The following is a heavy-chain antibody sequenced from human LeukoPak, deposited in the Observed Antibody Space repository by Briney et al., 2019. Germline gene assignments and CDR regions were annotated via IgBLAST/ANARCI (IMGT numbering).Heavy chain of an antibody. Sequence: GRSLRLSCAAPGFTFSSYAMHRVRQAPGKGLEYVSAISSNGGSTYYADSVKGRFTISRDNSKNTLYLQMSSLRAEDTAVYYCVKDIIAVAGTNYWGQGTLVTVSS. V-gene: IGHV3-64D*06. D-gene: IGHD6-19*01. CDR3: VKDIIAVAGTNY. CDR1: GFTFSSYA. CDR2: ISSNGGST. J-gene: IGHJ4*02.